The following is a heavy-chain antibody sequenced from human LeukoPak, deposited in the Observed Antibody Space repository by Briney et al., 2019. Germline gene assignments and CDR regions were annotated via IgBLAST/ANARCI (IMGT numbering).Heavy chain of an antibody. CDR1: GFTFSDYS. D-gene: IGHD5-24*01. CDR2: ISASSNYI. J-gene: IGHJ4*01. CDR3: ARDRGWQQFDY. V-gene: IGHV3-21*01. Sequence: GGSLRLSCAASGFTFSDYSMNWVRQAPGKGLEWVSSISASSNYIYYADSVKGRFTISRDNAKNSLYLELNSLRAEDTGVYFCARDRGWQQFDYWGRGTLVTVSS.